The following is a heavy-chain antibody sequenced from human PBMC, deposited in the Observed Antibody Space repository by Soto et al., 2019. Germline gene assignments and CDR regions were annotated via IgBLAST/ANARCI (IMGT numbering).Heavy chain of an antibody. CDR3: AKGAMVRGVIIPLDY. J-gene: IGHJ4*02. CDR1: GFTLSSYA. D-gene: IGHD3-10*01. Sequence: GGSLRLSCAASGFTLSSYAMSWVRQAPGKGLEWVSGSSGSGGSTYYADSVKGRFTISRDNSKNTLYLQMNSLRAEDTAVYYCAKGAMVRGVIIPLDYWGQGTLVTVSS. CDR2: SSGSGGST. V-gene: IGHV3-23*01.